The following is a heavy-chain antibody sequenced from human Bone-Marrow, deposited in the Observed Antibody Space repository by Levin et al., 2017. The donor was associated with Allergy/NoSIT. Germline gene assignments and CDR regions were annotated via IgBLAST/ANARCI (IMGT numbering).Heavy chain of an antibody. Sequence: GGSLRLSCAASGFTFSSYAMHWVRQAPGKGLEWVAVISYDGSNKYYADSVKGRFTISRDNSKNTLYLQMNSLRAEDTAVYYCARDNREMACDYWGQGTLVTVSS. D-gene: IGHD5-24*01. CDR1: GFTFSSYA. V-gene: IGHV3-30-3*01. CDR3: ARDNREMACDY. J-gene: IGHJ4*02. CDR2: ISYDGSNK.